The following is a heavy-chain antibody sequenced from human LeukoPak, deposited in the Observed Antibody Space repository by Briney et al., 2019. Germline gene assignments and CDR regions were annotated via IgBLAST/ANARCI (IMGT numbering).Heavy chain of an antibody. V-gene: IGHV3-23*01. J-gene: IGHJ4*02. CDR2: VSGSGGST. D-gene: IGHD3-10*01. CDR3: AKDRVGYYGSGSYFDY. Sequence: PGGSLRLSCAASGFIFSNYAMNWVRQAPGKGLEWVAAVSGSGGSTYYADSVKGRFTISRDKPKNTLYLQMNSLRAEDTAVYYCAKDRVGYYGSGSYFDYWGQGTLVTVSS. CDR1: GFIFSNYA.